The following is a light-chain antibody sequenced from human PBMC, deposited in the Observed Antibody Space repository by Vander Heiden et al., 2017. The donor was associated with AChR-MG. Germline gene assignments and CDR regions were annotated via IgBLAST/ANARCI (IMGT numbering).Light chain of an antibody. J-gene: IGLJ3*02. Sequence: SHEFTQPPSVSVSPGQTASITRSGDTLGDKYVCWYQQKAGQSPLLVIYQDTKRPAGIPERFSGSNSGNTATLTISWTQATEEADYYCQAWDRNSEEVFGGGTKLTVL. CDR3: QAWDRNSEEV. CDR2: QDT. V-gene: IGLV3-1*01. CDR1: TLGDKY.